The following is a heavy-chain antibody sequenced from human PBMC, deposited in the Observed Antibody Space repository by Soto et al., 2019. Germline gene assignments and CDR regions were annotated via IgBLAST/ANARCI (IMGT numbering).Heavy chain of an antibody. J-gene: IGHJ5*02. CDR3: ARDCLDSSDYTTNWFDP. CDR2: IYYSGST. V-gene: IGHV4-30-4*01. CDR1: GGSISCGDYY. D-gene: IGHD3-22*01. Sequence: APETLSLTCTVSGGSISCGDYYWSWIRQPPGKGLEWIGYIYYSGSTYNNPSLKSRVTISVDTSKNQFSLKLTSVTAADAALYYCARDCLDSSDYTTNWFDPWGQGTRVNLSS.